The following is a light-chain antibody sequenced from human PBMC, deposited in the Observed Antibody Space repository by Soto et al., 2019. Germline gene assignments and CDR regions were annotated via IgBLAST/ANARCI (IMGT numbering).Light chain of an antibody. CDR1: QSLTNNY. J-gene: IGKJ5*01. Sequence: ELVFPQSQGNLSFSPVERSTLSVISLQSLTNNYFAWYQQKPGRALRLLIDGASTRATGIPDRFSGSGSGTDFTLTIRRLEPEDFAVYYCQKYGSSPQINFGNGPRLEIK. CDR3: QKYGSSPQIN. V-gene: IGKV3-20*01. CDR2: GAS.